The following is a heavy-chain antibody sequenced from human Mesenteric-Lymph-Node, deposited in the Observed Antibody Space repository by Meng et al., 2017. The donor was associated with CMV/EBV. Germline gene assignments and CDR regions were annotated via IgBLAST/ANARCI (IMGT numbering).Heavy chain of an antibody. D-gene: IGHD1-7*01. CDR3: AKNFFGSTLGEVFDY. V-gene: IGHV3-30*18. CDR1: GFTFTSYG. J-gene: IGHJ4*02. Sequence: GFTFTSYGMHWVRQAPGKGLEWVAVISYDGSDKRYADSVKGRFTISRDNSKNTLYLQMNSLGAEDTAIYYCAKNFFGSTLGEVFDYWGQGTLVTVSS. CDR2: ISYDGSDK.